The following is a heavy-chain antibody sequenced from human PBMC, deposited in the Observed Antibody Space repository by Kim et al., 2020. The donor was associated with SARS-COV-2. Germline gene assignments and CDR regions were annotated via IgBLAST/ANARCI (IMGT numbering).Heavy chain of an antibody. CDR1: GFTFSNTW. V-gene: IGHV3-15*01. Sequence: GGSLRLSCAASGFTFSNTWMSWVRQAPGKGLEWVGRIKSKTDGGTTDYAAPVKGRFTISRDDSKNTLYLQMNSLKTEDTAVYYCTAGLRPTGPYYYYGMDVWGQGTTVTVSS. D-gene: IGHD4-17*01. J-gene: IGHJ6*02. CDR3: TAGLRPTGPYYYYGMDV. CDR2: IKSKTDGGTT.